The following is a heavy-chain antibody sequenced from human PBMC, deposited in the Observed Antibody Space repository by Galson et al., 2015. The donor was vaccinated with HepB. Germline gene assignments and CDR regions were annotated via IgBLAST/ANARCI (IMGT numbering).Heavy chain of an antibody. CDR3: AKVGGGDIVVVPAAPFDY. V-gene: IGHV4-59*01. CDR2: IYHSGST. D-gene: IGHD2-2*01. CDR1: GGSINSYY. J-gene: IGHJ4*02. Sequence: SETLSLTCTVSGGSINSYYWNWVRQPPGKGPEWIAYIYHSGSTNYNPSLKSRVTISVDTSKNQFSLKLNSVTAADTAVYYCAKVGGGDIVVVPAAPFDYWGQGTLVTVSS.